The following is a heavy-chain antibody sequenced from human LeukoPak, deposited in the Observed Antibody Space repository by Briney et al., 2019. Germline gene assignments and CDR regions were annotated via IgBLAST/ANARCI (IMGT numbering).Heavy chain of an antibody. Sequence: GGSLRLSCAASGFTFDDYGMSWVRQAPGKGLEWVSGINWNGGGTGYADSVKGRFTISRDNAKNSLYLQMNSLRAEDTALYYCARLNSSSWYWWFDPWGQGTLVTVSS. CDR3: ARLNSSSWYWWFDP. CDR2: INWNGGGT. CDR1: GFTFDDYG. V-gene: IGHV3-20*04. D-gene: IGHD6-13*01. J-gene: IGHJ5*02.